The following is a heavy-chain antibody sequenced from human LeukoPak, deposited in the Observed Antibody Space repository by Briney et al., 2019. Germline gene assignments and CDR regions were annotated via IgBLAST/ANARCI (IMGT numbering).Heavy chain of an antibody. J-gene: IGHJ6*02. Sequence: PGGSLRLSCAASGFTVNNNYMSWVRQAPGKGLECVSVIYSGGSTKYADSVKGRFIVSRHNSENTLYLQLSSLRPDDTAVYYCTKVVSGGGKFVMDVWGQGTTVTVSS. D-gene: IGHD2-15*01. CDR3: TKVVSGGGKFVMDV. V-gene: IGHV3-53*04. CDR1: GFTVNNNY. CDR2: IYSGGST.